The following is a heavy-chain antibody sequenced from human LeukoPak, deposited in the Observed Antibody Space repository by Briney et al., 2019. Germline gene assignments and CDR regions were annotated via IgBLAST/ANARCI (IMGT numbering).Heavy chain of an antibody. CDR2: ISGDGSGT. D-gene: IGHD3-3*01. V-gene: IGHV3-74*01. CDR1: GFTFSSYW. Sequence: RGGSLRLSCAASGFTFSSYWMHWVRQPPGKGLVWVSRISGDGSGTSYADSVKGRFTTSRDNAKNTLYLQMNNLRDEDTAVYYCARDLSGSLDNWGQGTLVTVSS. CDR3: ARDLSGSLDN. J-gene: IGHJ4*02.